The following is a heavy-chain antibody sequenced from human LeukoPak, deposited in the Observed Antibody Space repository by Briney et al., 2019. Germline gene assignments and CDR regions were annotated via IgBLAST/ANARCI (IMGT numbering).Heavy chain of an antibody. Sequence: ASVKVSCKASGYTFTSYGMSWVRQAPGQGLEWMGWISAYNGNTNYAQKLQGRVTMTTDTSTSTAYMELRSLRSDDTAVYYCARDTHPYYDFWSGYYNGGYFDYWGQGTLVTVSS. CDR2: ISAYNGNT. V-gene: IGHV1-18*01. CDR3: ARDTHPYYDFWSGYYNGGYFDY. J-gene: IGHJ4*02. D-gene: IGHD3-3*01. CDR1: GYTFTSYG.